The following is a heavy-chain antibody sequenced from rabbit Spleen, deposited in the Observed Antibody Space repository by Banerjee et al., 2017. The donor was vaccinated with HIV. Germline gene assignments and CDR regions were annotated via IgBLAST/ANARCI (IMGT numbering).Heavy chain of an antibody. CDR2: TT. D-gene: IGHD8-1*01. V-gene: IGHV1S45*01. J-gene: IGHJ4*01. CDR3: AREDIYGTGSSYDL. Sequence: QEQLTETGGGLVQPGGSLTLSCKASGIDFTNYYISWVRQAPGKGLEWIACTTYYASWAKGRFTISKTSSTTVTLEMTSLTAADTATYFCAREDIYGTGSSYDLWGPGTLVTVS. CDR1: GIDFTNYY.